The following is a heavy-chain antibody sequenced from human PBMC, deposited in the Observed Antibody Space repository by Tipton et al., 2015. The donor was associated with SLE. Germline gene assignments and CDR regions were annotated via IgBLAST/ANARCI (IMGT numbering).Heavy chain of an antibody. V-gene: IGHV3-9*03. CDR1: GFTFDDYA. CDR2: ISWNSGSK. CDR3: AKGGLTESDYFDY. D-gene: IGHD7-27*01. Sequence: SLRLSCAASGFTFDDYAMHWVRQAPGKGLEWVSGISWNSGSKRYADSVRGRFTISRDNAKNSLHLQMNSLRADDMAFYYCAKGGLTESDYFDYWGQGTLVTVSS. J-gene: IGHJ4*02.